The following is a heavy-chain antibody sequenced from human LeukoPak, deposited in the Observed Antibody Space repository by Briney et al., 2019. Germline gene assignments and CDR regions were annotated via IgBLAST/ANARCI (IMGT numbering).Heavy chain of an antibody. J-gene: IGHJ5*02. V-gene: IGHV4-59*01. CDR3: ARLVGNWFDP. CDR2: IYYSGTT. D-gene: IGHD1-26*01. CDR1: GGSITNYH. Sequence: ASETLSLTCTVSGGSITNYHWSWIRQPPGKGLEWIGYIYYSGTTNYNPSLNSRVTISVDTSKSQFSLRLNSVTAADTAVYYCARLVGNWFDPWGQGTLVTVSS.